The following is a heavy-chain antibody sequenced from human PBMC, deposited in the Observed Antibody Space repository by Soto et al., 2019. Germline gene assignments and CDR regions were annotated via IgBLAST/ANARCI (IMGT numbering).Heavy chain of an antibody. CDR2: IIPIFGTA. J-gene: IGHJ6*02. D-gene: IGHD3-3*01. CDR1: GGTFSSYA. V-gene: IGHV1-69*13. Sequence: SVKVSCKASGGTFSSYAISWVRQAPGQGLEWMGGIIPIFGTANCAQKFQGRVTITADESTSTAYMELSSLRSEDTAVYYCARGTTYYDFWSGYSDYYYYYGMDVWGQGTTVTVSS. CDR3: ARGTTYYDFWSGYSDYYYYYGMDV.